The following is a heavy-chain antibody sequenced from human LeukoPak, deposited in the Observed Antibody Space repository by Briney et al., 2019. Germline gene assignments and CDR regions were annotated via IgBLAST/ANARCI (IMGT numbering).Heavy chain of an antibody. D-gene: IGHD3-22*01. CDR1: GFTFSSYS. V-gene: IGHV3-21*01. J-gene: IGHJ4*02. CDR3: ASHPADGSGYSGGDY. Sequence: PGGSLRLSCAASGFTFSSYSMNWVRQAPGKGLEWVSSISSSSSYIYYADSVKGRFTISRDNAKNSLYLQMNSLRAEDTAVYYCASHPADGSGYSGGDYWGQGTLVTVSS. CDR2: ISSSSSYI.